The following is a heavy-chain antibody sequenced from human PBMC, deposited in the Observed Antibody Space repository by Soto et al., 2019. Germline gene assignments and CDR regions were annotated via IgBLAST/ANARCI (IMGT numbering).Heavy chain of an antibody. J-gene: IGHJ6*02. CDR2: INSDETTT. CDR3: ARGLRNYYGTDV. V-gene: IGHV3-74*01. Sequence: EVQLVESGGGLVQPGGSLRLSCAASGFTFTTYWMHWVRQVPGKGLVWVSRINSDETTTNYADSVKGRFTVSRDNAKNTLYLLMNSLRVEDTAVYYCARGLRNYYGTDVWGQGTTVIVSS. D-gene: IGHD2-15*01. CDR1: GFTFTTYW.